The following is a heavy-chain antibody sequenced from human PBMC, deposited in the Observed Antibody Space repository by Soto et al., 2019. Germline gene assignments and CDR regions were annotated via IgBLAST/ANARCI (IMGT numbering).Heavy chain of an antibody. Sequence: GGSLRRSCAASGFTFTRYSMNWVRQAPGKGLEWVSSISSTTNYIYYGDSMKGRFTISRDNGKNSLYLEMHSLRAEDTAVYYCARESEDLTSNFDYWGQGTLVTAPQ. CDR2: ISSTTNYI. J-gene: IGHJ4*02. V-gene: IGHV3-21*06. CDR1: GFTFTRYS. CDR3: ARESEDLTSNFDY.